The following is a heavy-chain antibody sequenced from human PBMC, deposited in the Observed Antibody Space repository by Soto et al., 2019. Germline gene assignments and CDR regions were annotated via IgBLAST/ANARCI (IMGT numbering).Heavy chain of an antibody. V-gene: IGHV1-69*13. CDR3: AREDTAMVVFDY. CDR1: GYTFTGYY. D-gene: IGHD5-18*01. Sequence: SVKVSCKASGYTFTGYYMHCVRQAPGQGLEWMGGIIPIFGTANYAQKFQGRVTITADESTSTAYMELSSLRSEDTAVYYCAREDTAMVVFDYWGQGTLVTVSS. CDR2: IIPIFGTA. J-gene: IGHJ4*02.